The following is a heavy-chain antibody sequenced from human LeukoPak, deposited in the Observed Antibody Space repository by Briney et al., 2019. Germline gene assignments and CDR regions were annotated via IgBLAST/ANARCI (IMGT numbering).Heavy chain of an antibody. D-gene: IGHD6-6*01. CDR2: ISNSGRNT. Sequence: GGSLRLSCSASGFTFRSYAMAWVRQAPGTGLGWVSAISNSGRNTYYADSVKGRFTISRDNSKNTLYLETNSLRAEDTAVYYCSNWVEGARPSLDYWGQGALVTVSS. V-gene: IGHV3-23*01. CDR3: SNWVEGARPSLDY. J-gene: IGHJ4*02. CDR1: GFTFRSYA.